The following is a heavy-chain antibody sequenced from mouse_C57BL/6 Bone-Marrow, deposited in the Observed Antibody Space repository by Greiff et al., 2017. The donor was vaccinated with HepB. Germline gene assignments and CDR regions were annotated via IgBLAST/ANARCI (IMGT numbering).Heavy chain of an antibody. CDR3: ASGYYDPYWYFDV. CDR1: GYTFTDYY. J-gene: IGHJ1*03. D-gene: IGHD2-4*01. CDR2: INPNNGGT. V-gene: IGHV1-26*01. Sequence: DVKLVDSGPELVKPGASVKISCKASGYTFTDYYMNWVKQSHGKSLEWIGDINPNNGGTSYNQKFKGKATLTVDKSSSTAYMELRSLTSEDSAVYYCASGYYDPYWYFDVWGTGTTVTVSS.